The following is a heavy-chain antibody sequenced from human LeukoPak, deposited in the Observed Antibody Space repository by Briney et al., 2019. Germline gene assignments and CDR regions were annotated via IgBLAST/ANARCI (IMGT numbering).Heavy chain of an antibody. CDR2: FDPEDGET. V-gene: IGHV1-24*01. Sequence: ASVKVSCKVSGYTLTELSMHWVRQSPGKGLEWWGGFDPEDGETIYAQKFQGRVTMTEDTSTDTAYMELSSLRSEDTAVYYCATDPYDSSGYSFDYWGQGTLVTVSS. CDR3: ATDPYDSSGYSFDY. D-gene: IGHD3-22*01. J-gene: IGHJ4*02. CDR1: GYTLTELS.